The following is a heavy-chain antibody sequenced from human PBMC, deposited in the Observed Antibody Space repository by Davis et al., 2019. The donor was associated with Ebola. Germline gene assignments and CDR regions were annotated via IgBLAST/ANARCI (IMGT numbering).Heavy chain of an antibody. J-gene: IGHJ4*02. CDR1: GFTLSSYG. CDR3: AKGIEGCGPECYILGY. Sequence: PGGSLRLSCAASGFTLSSYGIHWVRQAPGKWLEWVALISSDGEKRRFGNSVKGRFSISRDNSKNTLYLQMDSLRTEDTAVYYCAKGIEGCGPECYILGYWGQGTVVTVSS. D-gene: IGHD2-21*01. CDR2: ISSDGEKR. V-gene: IGHV3-30*18.